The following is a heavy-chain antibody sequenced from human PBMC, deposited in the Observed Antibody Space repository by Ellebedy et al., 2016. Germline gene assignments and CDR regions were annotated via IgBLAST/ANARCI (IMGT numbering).Heavy chain of an antibody. CDR3: ALWSGYSQYYYYMDI. D-gene: IGHD3-3*01. CDR1: GGSISSYY. J-gene: IGHJ6*03. V-gene: IGHV4-59*08. CDR2: IYYSGST. Sequence: SETLSLXXTVSGGSISSYYWSWIRQPPGKGLEWIGYIYYSGSTNYNPSLKSRVTISVDTSKNQFSLKLKSVTAADTAVYYCALWSGYSQYYYYMDIWGKGTTVIVSS.